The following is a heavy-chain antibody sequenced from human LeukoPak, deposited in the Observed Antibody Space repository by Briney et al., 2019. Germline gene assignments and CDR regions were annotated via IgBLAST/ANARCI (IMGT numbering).Heavy chain of an antibody. V-gene: IGHV4-34*01. D-gene: IGHD2/OR15-2a*01. Sequence: SETLSLTCAVFGGSFSGYYWSWIRQPPGKGLELIGEINHSGSTNYNPSLKSRVTISVDTSKNQFSLKLSAVTAADTAVYYCARSCKILREKGDGFDPWGQGTLVTVSS. J-gene: IGHJ5*02. CDR1: GGSFSGYY. CDR2: INHSGST. CDR3: ARSCKILREKGDGFDP.